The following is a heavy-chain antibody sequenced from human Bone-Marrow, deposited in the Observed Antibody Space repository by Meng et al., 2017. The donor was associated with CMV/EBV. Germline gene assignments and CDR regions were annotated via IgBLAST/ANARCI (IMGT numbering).Heavy chain of an antibody. Sequence: SETLSLTCTASGVSISSYYWSWIRQPPGKGLEWIGYIYYSGSTNYNPSLKSRVTISVDTSKNQFSLKLSSVTAADTAVYYCAGTFGGGTAPAGRYYSYGMDVWGQGTTVTGSS. CDR2: IYYSGST. D-gene: IGHD3-10*01. CDR1: GVSISSYY. V-gene: IGHV4-59*01. J-gene: IGHJ6*01. CDR3: AGTFGGGTAPAGRYYSYGMDV.